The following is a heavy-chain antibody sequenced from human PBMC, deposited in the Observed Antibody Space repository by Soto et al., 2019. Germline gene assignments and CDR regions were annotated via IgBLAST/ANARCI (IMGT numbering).Heavy chain of an antibody. J-gene: IGHJ6*02. CDR3: AKDNFHCGDDCYLDYGLDV. Sequence: GWSLRLSCAASGFPFSGYDMHLVRQSPGKGLEWVALISYDGSNNYYADSVKGRFTISRDKSKNTLYLQMNSLRPEDTAVYYSAKDNFHCGDDCYLDYGLDVWGQGTTFTV. CDR2: ISYDGSNN. V-gene: IGHV3-30*18. CDR1: GFPFSGYD. D-gene: IGHD2-21*02.